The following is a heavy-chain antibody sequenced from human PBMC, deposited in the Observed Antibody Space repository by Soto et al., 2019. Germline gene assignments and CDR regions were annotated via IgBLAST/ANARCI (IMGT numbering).Heavy chain of an antibody. CDR1: GYTFTGYY. V-gene: IGHV1-2*04. CDR3: ARDGGAVTTEYYYYYYMDV. CDR2: INPNSGGT. J-gene: IGHJ6*03. D-gene: IGHD4-17*01. Sequence: QVQLVQSGAEVKKPGASVKVSCKASGYTFTGYYMHWVRQAPGQGLEWMGWINPNSGGTNYAQKFQGWVTMTRDTSISTAYMELSRLRSDDTAVYYCARDGGAVTTEYYYYYYMDVWGKGTPVTVSS.